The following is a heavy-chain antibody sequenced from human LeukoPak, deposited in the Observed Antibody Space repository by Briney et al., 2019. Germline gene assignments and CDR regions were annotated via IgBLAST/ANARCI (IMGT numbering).Heavy chain of an antibody. CDR3: AKRDSTGLHYFDY. CDR1: GFTFSNYA. CDR2: ICKSGNT. V-gene: IGHV3-23*05. Sequence: GGSLRLSCAASGFTFSNYAMSWVRQTPGKGLEWVSVICKSGNTYYADSVKGRFTISRDNSKSTLYLQMNSLRVDDAAVYYCAKRDSTGLHYFDYWGQGTLVTVSS. J-gene: IGHJ4*02. D-gene: IGHD1-1*01.